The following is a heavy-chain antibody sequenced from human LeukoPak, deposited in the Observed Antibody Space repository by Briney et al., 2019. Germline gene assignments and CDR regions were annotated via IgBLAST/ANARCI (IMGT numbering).Heavy chain of an antibody. Sequence: ASVKVSCKASGYTFTGYYMHWVRQAPGQGLEWMRWINPNSGGTDYAQKFQGRVTMTRDTSISTAYMELSSLKSDDTAIYYCARGTTRYGLDVWGQGTTVTVSS. D-gene: IGHD4-17*01. CDR2: INPNSGGT. J-gene: IGHJ6*02. CDR3: ARGTTRYGLDV. V-gene: IGHV1-2*02. CDR1: GYTFTGYY.